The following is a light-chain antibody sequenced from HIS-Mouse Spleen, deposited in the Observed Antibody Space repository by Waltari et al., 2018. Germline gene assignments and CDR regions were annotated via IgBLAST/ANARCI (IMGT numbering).Light chain of an antibody. V-gene: IGKV4-1*01. CDR3: KEYYSTPAWT. CDR1: QSVLYSSNNKNY. Sequence: DIVMTQSPDSLAVSLGERATINCKSSQSVLYSSNNKNYLAWYQQKPGQPPKLLIYWASTRESGVPDRFSGSGSRTDFSLPISLLHSKHVAVYYCKEYYSTPAWTFGEGTGVDI. J-gene: IGKJ1*01. CDR2: WAS.